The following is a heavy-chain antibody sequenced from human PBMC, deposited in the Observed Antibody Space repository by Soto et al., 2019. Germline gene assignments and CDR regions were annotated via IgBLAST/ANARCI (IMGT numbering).Heavy chain of an antibody. CDR3: AGDRRQYNNFTSFYFDY. D-gene: IGHD1-20*01. V-gene: IGHV3-72*01. CDR2: IRNKANNYST. Sequence: EVQVVESGGGLVQPGGSLRLSCAASGFTFSDHYMDWVRQAPGKGLEWVGRIRNKANNYSTEYAASVKGRFTISRDDSTNALYQHMNSLQTDSTAADSCAGDRRQYNNFTSFYFDYWGQGTLVTVSS. J-gene: IGHJ4*02. CDR1: GFTFSDHY.